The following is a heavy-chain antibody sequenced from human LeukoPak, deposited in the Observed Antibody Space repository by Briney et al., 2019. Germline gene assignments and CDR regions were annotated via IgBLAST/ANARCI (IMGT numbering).Heavy chain of an antibody. CDR2: IYTSGST. V-gene: IGHV4-4*07. D-gene: IGHD3-22*01. Sequence: SETLSLTCTVSGGSISSYYWSWIRQPAGKGLEWIGRIYTSGSTNYNPSLKSRVTISVDTSKNQFSLKLSSVTAADTAVYYCARHSGSSGYPNWFDPWGQGTLVTVSS. CDR3: ARHSGSSGYPNWFDP. CDR1: GGSISSYY. J-gene: IGHJ5*02.